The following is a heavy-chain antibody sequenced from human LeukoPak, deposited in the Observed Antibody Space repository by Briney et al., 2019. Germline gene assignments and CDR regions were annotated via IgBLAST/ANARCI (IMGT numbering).Heavy chain of an antibody. Sequence: GGSLRLSCAASGFTFSSYSMNWVRQAPGKGLQWVSSISSSSSYIYYADSVKGRFTISRDNAKNSLYLQMNSLRAEDTAVYYCARGYADYYYMDVWGKGTTVTVSS. J-gene: IGHJ6*03. V-gene: IGHV3-21*01. CDR2: ISSSSSYI. CDR1: GFTFSSYS. CDR3: ARGYADYYYMDV. D-gene: IGHD5-12*01.